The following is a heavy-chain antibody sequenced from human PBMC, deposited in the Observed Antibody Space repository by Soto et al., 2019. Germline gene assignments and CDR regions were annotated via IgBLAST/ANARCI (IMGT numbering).Heavy chain of an antibody. Sequence: PGGSLRLSCAASGFTFSSYAMHWVRQAPGKGLEWVAVISYDGSNKYYADSVKGRFTISRDNSKNTLYLQMNSLRAEDTAVYYCGSDKHYYDSSGYYDLDYWGQGTLVNVSS. CDR3: GSDKHYYDSSGYYDLDY. CDR1: GFTFSSYA. CDR2: ISYDGSNK. J-gene: IGHJ4*02. D-gene: IGHD3-22*01. V-gene: IGHV3-30-3*01.